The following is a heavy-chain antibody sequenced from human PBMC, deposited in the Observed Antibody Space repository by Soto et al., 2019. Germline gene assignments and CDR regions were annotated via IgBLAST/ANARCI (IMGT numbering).Heavy chain of an antibody. Sequence: ASVKVSCKASGYTFTSYYMHWVRQAPGQGLEWMGIINPSGGSTSYAQKFQGRVTMTRDTSTSTVYMELSSLRSEDTAVYYCARVGSYYDIPLRGSFDYWGQGXLVTVSS. CDR1: GYTFTSYY. J-gene: IGHJ4*02. D-gene: IGHD3-9*01. CDR3: ARVGSYYDIPLRGSFDY. CDR2: INPSGGST. V-gene: IGHV1-46*01.